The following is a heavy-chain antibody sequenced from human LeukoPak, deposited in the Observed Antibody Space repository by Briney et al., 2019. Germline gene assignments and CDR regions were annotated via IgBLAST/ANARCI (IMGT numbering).Heavy chain of an antibody. CDR1: GGTFSNYA. J-gene: IGHJ4*02. CDR2: IIPLFGSA. Sequence: SVKVSCKASGGTFSNYAISWVRQAPGQGLGWMGGIIPLFGSADYAQKFQGGVTFTADESTSTAYMELSSLRPEDTAVYYCARDLLGSANSSGAWDYWGQGTLVTVSS. CDR3: ARDLLGSANSSGAWDY. D-gene: IGHD2-21*01. V-gene: IGHV1-69*13.